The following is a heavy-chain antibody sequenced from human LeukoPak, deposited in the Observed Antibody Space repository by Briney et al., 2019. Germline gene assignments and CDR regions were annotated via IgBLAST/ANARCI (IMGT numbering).Heavy chain of an antibody. CDR3: ASLGLLWFGELSPYFDY. J-gene: IGHJ4*02. CDR1: GFTFSSYA. Sequence: GGSLRLSCAASGFTFSSYAMHWVRQAPGKGLEWVAVISYDGSNKYYADSVKGRFTISRDNSKNTLYLQMNSLRAEDTAVYYCASLGLLWFGELSPYFDYWGQGTLATVSS. CDR2: ISYDGSNK. D-gene: IGHD3-10*01. V-gene: IGHV3-30*04.